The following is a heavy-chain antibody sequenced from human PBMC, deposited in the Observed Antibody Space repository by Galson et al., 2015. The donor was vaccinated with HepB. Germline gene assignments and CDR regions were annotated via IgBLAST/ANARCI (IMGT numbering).Heavy chain of an antibody. CDR1: GGTFSSYT. D-gene: IGHD4-17*01. CDR2: IIPILGIA. CDR3: ARGSVYGDYEVYYGMDV. J-gene: IGHJ6*02. Sequence: SVKVSCKASGGTFSSYTISWVRQAPGQGLEWMGRIIPILGIANYAQKFQGRVTITADKSTSTAYMELISLRSEDTAVYYCARGSVYGDYEVYYGMDVWGQGTTVTVSS. V-gene: IGHV1-69*02.